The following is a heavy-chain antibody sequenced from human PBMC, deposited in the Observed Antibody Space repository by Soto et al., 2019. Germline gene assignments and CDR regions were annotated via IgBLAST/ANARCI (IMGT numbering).Heavy chain of an antibody. CDR3: VRQGIGNLHALVDV. V-gene: IGHV4-59*08. D-gene: IGHD1-1*01. J-gene: IGHJ6*02. CDR1: SGPTSSHN. CDR2: VYSTGGT. Sequence: QVQLQQSGPGLVKPSETLSLTCSVSSGPTSSHNWGWIRQTPGRGLEWIGYVYSTGGTSYNPSLTSRVTISADTSTNHISLTLTSVTAADTAVYYCVRQGIGNLHALVDVWGQGTTVRVSS.